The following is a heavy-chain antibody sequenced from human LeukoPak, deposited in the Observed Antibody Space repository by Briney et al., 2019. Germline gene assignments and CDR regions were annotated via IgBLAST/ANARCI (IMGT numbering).Heavy chain of an antibody. J-gene: IGHJ4*02. CDR3: ARGVGVLDS. CDR2: ISAYNGNT. Sequence: ASVKVSCKASGYTFTSYGISWVRQAPGQGLEWMGWISAYNGNTNYAQKLQGRVTMSSDTSTSTVHMELSSLRSEDTAVYYCARGVGVLDSWGQGTLVTVSS. V-gene: IGHV1-18*01. D-gene: IGHD1-26*01. CDR1: GYTFTSYG.